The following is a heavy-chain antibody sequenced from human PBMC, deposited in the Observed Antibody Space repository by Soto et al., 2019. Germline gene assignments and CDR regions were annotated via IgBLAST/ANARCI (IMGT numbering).Heavy chain of an antibody. CDR3: ATPPYWYSSGWYVGFDY. V-gene: IGHV3-23*01. CDR2: ISGSGVGT. D-gene: IGHD6-19*01. J-gene: IGHJ4*02. CDR1: GFTFPNCA. Sequence: EVQLLESGGGWVQPGGSLRLSCAASGFTFPNCAISWVRQAPGKGLEWVSTISGSGVGTYYTDSVKGRFTISRDNSKNTLFLQMNSLRAEDTAVYYCATPPYWYSSGWYVGFDYWGQGTLVTVSS.